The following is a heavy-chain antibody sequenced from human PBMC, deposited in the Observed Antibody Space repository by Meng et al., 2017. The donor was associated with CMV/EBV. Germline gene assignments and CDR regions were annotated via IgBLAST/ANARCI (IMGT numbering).Heavy chain of an antibody. CDR2: ISSSSSTI. CDR1: GFTFISYS. Sequence: LSLTCAASGFTFISYSMNWVRQAPGKGLEWVSYISSSSSTIYYADSVKGRFTISRDNAKNSLYLQMNSLRAEDTAVYYCARVGLKVGATGYYYYGMDVWGQGTTVTVSS. V-gene: IGHV3-48*04. J-gene: IGHJ6*02. D-gene: IGHD1-26*01. CDR3: ARVGLKVGATGYYYYGMDV.